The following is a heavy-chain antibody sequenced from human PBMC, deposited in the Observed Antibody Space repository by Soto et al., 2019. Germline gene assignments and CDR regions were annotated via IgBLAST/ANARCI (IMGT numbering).Heavy chain of an antibody. V-gene: IGHV3-30*18. CDR1: GFTFNSYG. CDR2: ISYDGSNK. CDR3: AKDRTVSYFDY. J-gene: IGHJ4*02. Sequence: QVQLVESGGGVVQPGRSVRLSCAASGFTFNSYGMHWVRQAPGKGLEWVAVISYDGSNKYYADSVKGRFTISRDNSKNTLYLQMNSLRTEDTAVYYCAKDRTVSYFDYWGQGTLATVSS. D-gene: IGHD4-17*01.